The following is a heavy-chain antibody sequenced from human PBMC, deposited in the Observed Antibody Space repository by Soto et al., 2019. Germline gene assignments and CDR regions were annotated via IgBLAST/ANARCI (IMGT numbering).Heavy chain of an antibody. CDR1: GGSISSSSYY. V-gene: IGHV4-39*01. CDR2: IYYSGST. CDR3: ARHVVGATDWFDP. Sequence: SETLSLTCTVSGGSISSSSYYWGWIRQPPGKGLEWIGSIYYSGSTYYNPYLKSRVTISVDTSKNQFSLKLSSVTAADTAVYYCARHVVGATDWFDPWGQGTLVTVS. D-gene: IGHD1-26*01. J-gene: IGHJ5*02.